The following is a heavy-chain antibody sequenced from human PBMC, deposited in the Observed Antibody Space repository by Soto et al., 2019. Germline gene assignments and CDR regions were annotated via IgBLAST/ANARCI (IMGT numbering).Heavy chain of an antibody. CDR3: XXXXXXXXXXXXXXXXRFDP. CDR2: VFIGGTT. J-gene: IGHJ5*02. V-gene: IGHV3-53*01. Sequence: EVQLVESGGRLVQPGGSLRLSCAASGFTVTSSHMTWVRQAPGKGLEWVSVVFIGGTTQYAASVKGRFTISIDKSENTXXLXXXXLXXXXXXXXXXXXXXXXXXXXXXXXXXRFDPWGQGTQVTVSP. CDR1: GFTVTSSH.